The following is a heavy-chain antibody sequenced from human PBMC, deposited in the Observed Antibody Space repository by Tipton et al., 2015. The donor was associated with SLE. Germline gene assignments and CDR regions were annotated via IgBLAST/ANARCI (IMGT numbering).Heavy chain of an antibody. CDR1: GYSISSGYY. CDR2: MSHSGST. V-gene: IGHV4-38-2*01. D-gene: IGHD6-13*01. CDR3: ARGLGIAAAGALDY. Sequence: LRLSCAVSGYSISSGYYWGWIRQPPGKGLEWIGSMSHSGSTYYNPSLKSRVTISVDTSKNQFSLKLSSVTAADTAVYYCARGLGIAAAGALDYWGQGTLVTVSS. J-gene: IGHJ4*02.